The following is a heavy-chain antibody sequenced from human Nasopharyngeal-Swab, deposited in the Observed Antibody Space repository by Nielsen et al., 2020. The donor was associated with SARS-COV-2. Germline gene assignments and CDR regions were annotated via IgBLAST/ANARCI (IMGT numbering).Heavy chain of an antibody. CDR3: ASIPQGWFDY. Sequence: GESLKISCAASGFTVSSNYMSWVRQAPGKGLEWVSVIYSGGSTYYADSVKGRFTISRDNSKNTLYLQMNSLRAEDTAVYYCASIPQGWFDYWGQGTLATVSS. D-gene: IGHD2-2*02. CDR2: IYSGGST. V-gene: IGHV3-53*01. J-gene: IGHJ4*02. CDR1: GFTVSSNY.